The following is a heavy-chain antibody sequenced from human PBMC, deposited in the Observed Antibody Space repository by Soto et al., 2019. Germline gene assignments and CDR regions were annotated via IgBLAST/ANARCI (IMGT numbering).Heavy chain of an antibody. Sequence: EVQLVESGGGLVQPGGSLRLSCEASGLTFSNYWMHWVRQAPGKGLVWVSRIHRDGTSTSYADSVKGRFTISRDNAKNTLNLHMTSLRAEDTAVYYCARDGAYGGGDCYSLWYFDLWGRGTLVTVSS. CDR2: IHRDGTST. CDR1: GLTFSNYW. V-gene: IGHV3-74*01. CDR3: ARDGAYGGGDCYSLWYFDL. J-gene: IGHJ2*01. D-gene: IGHD2-21*02.